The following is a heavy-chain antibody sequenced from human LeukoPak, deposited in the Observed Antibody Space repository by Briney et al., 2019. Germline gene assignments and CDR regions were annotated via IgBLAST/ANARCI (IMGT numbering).Heavy chain of an antibody. CDR1: SDQY. V-gene: IGHV3-72*01. CDR3: TRGYSGVAIYAFDI. Sequence: GGSLRLSCAAFSDQYMDWVRQAPGKGLEWVGRIGNKANSYTTEYAASVKGRFTISRDDSKNSLYLQMNSLKAEDTAVYHCTRGYSGVAIYAFDIWGQGTMVTVSS. D-gene: IGHD5-18*01. J-gene: IGHJ3*02. CDR2: IGNKANSYTT.